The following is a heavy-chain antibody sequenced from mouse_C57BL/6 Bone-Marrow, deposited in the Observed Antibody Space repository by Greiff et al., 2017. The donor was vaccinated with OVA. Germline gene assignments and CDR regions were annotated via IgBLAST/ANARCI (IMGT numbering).Heavy chain of an antibody. Sequence: EVMLVESGGGLVQPGGSLKLSCAASGFTFSDYYMYWVRQTPEKRLEWVAYISNGGGSTYYPDTVKGRFTISRDNAKNTLYLQMSRLKSEDTAMYYCARRPHYYYGSSYEGDYWGQGTSVTVSS. J-gene: IGHJ4*01. CDR2: ISNGGGST. V-gene: IGHV5-12*01. CDR1: GFTFSDYY. D-gene: IGHD1-1*01. CDR3: ARRPHYYYGSSYEGDY.